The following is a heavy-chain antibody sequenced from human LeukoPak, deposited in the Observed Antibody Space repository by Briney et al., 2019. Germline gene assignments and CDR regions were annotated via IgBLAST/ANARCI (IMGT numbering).Heavy chain of an antibody. V-gene: IGHV1-46*01. CDR2: INPSDGST. CDR3: ARDPVAGTSWTYYFYGLDG. J-gene: IGHJ6*02. Sequence: GASVKVSCKASGYTFTGYYMQWVRQAPGQGLEWMGMINPSDGSTNYAQNFQGRVTMTRDSSTSTVYMELSSLRSEDTAVYYCARDPVAGTSWTYYFYGLDGWGQGTTVTVSS. CDR1: GYTFTGYY. D-gene: IGHD6-19*01.